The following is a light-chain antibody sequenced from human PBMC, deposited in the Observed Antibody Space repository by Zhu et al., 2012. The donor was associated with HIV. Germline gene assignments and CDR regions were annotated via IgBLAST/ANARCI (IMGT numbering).Light chain of an antibody. CDR2: DAS. CDR1: ERISNY. V-gene: IGKV3-11*01. J-gene: IGKJ5*01. Sequence: EIVLTQSPATLSLSPGERATLSCRASERISNYLAWYQLKPGQAPRLLIYDASKRAPGIPARFSGSGSETDFTLTISSLEPEDFAVYYCQQRDNWPPITFGQGTRLEIK. CDR3: QQRDNWPPIT.